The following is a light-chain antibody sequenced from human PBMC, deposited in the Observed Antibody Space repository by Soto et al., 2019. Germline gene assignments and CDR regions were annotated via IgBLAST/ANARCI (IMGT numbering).Light chain of an antibody. J-gene: IGKJ4*01. V-gene: IGKV1-39*01. Sequence: DTQMTQSPSSLSASVGARVTITCRASQSISSYLNWYQQKPGKAPKLLIYAASSLQSGVPSRFSGSGSGTDFTLTISSLQPEDFATYYCQQSYSAPLTFGGGTKVDIK. CDR3: QQSYSAPLT. CDR1: QSISSY. CDR2: AAS.